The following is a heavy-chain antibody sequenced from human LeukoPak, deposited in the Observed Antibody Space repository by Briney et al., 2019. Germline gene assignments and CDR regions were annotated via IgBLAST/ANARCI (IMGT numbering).Heavy chain of an antibody. CDR2: IKQDGSQR. D-gene: IGHD2-21*02. J-gene: IGHJ4*02. CDR1: GFTFSSYW. V-gene: IGHV3-7*01. CDR3: ARDPPVTAKD. Sequence: GGSLRLSCTASGFTFSSYWMTWVRQAPGKGLEWVANIKQDGSQRYYVDSVKGRFTISRDNAKNSLYLQMNSLRTEDSAVYYCARDPPVTAKDWGQGTLVTVSS.